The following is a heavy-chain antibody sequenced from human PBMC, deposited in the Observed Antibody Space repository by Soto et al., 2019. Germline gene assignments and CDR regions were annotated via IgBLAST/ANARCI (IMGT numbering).Heavy chain of an antibody. D-gene: IGHD2-2*01. CDR2: IYYSGST. J-gene: IGHJ5*02. Sequence: PSETLSLTCTVSGGSISSYYWSWIRQPPGKGLEWSGYIYYSGSTNYNPSLKSRVTISVDTSKNQFSLKLSSVTDAYTAVDYCARVPDRWGQGTMVTVS. CDR1: GGSISSYY. CDR3: ARVPDR. V-gene: IGHV4-59*12.